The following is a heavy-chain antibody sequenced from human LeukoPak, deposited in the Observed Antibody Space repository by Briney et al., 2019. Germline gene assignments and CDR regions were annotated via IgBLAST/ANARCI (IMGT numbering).Heavy chain of an antibody. V-gene: IGHV1-46*01. D-gene: IGHD1-26*01. Sequence: ASVKVSCRASGYTFTSYYMHWVRQAPGQGLEWMGIINPSGGSTSYAQKFQGRVTMTRDTSTSTVYMELSSLTSEDTAVYYCARDGSSQHTALHNWVGPWGPGTLVTVSS. CDR1: GYTFTSYY. CDR3: ARDGSSQHTALHNWVGP. J-gene: IGHJ5*02. CDR2: INPSGGST.